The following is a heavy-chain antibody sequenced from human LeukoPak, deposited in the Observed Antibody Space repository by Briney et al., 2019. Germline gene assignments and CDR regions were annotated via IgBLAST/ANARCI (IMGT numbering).Heavy chain of an antibody. J-gene: IGHJ6*03. D-gene: IGHD6-19*01. Sequence: ASVKVSCKASGYTFTSYYIHWVRQAPGQGLEYMGWINPNSGGTNYAQKFQARVNMTRDTSISTAYMELSRLRSDDTAVYYCARDLYQWLPSTRPRDYYYYMDVWGEGTTVTVSS. CDR2: INPNSGGT. V-gene: IGHV1-2*02. CDR3: ARDLYQWLPSTRPRDYYYYMDV. CDR1: GYTFTSYY.